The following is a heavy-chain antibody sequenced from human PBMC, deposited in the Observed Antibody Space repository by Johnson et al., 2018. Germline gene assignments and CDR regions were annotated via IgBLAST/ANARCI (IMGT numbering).Heavy chain of an antibody. D-gene: IGHD6-6*01. J-gene: IGHJ1*01. CDR1: GGTFSSYA. CDR3: AKDSIPASSSASAEDQH. V-gene: IGHV1-69*01. CDR2: IIPIFGTA. Sequence: VQLLESGAEVTKPGSSVKVSCKASGGTFSSYAISWVRQAPGQGLEWMGGIIPIFGTANYAQKFQGRVKITADESTSTAYMELSSLRSEDTAVYYCAKDSIPASSSASAEDQHWGQGTLVTVSS.